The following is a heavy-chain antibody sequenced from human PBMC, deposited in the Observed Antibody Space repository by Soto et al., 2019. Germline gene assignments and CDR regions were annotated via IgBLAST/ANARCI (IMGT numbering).Heavy chain of an antibody. V-gene: IGHV3-30*03. CDR2: ISYDGSNK. CDR1: GFPFTTYG. Sequence: QVQLVESGGGVVQPGRSLRLSCAASGFPFTTYGMHWVREGPGKGLEWVAVISYDGSNKYYADSVKGRFTISRDNSKNTLYLQMNSLGXXXXXXXXXXXXXXXXDYRGQGTLVTVSS. CDR3: XXXXXXXDY. J-gene: IGHJ4*02.